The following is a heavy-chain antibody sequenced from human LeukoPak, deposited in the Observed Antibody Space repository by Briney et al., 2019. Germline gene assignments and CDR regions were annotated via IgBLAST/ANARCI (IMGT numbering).Heavy chain of an antibody. Sequence: SETLSLTCTVSGVSISHYYRTWIRQPAGGGLEWIGRIDTSGSTNYNPSLESRVTMSSDTSNNQFSLNLMSVAAADTAVYYCARGQWQIDYWGQGVLVTVSP. CDR2: IDTSGST. CDR3: ARGQWQIDY. D-gene: IGHD6-19*01. J-gene: IGHJ4*02. V-gene: IGHV4-4*07. CDR1: GVSISHYY.